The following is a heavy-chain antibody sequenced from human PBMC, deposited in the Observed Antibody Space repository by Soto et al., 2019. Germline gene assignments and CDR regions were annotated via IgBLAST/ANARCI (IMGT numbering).Heavy chain of an antibody. CDR2: INPSGGST. CDR3: ARDPDEVVAATPLFDY. D-gene: IGHD2-15*01. CDR1: GYTFTSYY. Sequence: ASVKVSCKASGYTFTSYYMHWVRQAPGQGLEWMGIINPSGGSTSYAQKFQGRVTMTRDTSTSTVYMELSSLRSEDTAVYYCARDPDEVVAATPLFDYWGQGTLVTVSS. J-gene: IGHJ4*02. V-gene: IGHV1-46*01.